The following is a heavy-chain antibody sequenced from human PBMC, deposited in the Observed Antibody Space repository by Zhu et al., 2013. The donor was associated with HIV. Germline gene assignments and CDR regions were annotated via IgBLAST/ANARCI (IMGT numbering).Heavy chain of an antibody. J-gene: IGHJ4*02. CDR3: ARDQGIAARSGPYFDY. CDR2: IYHSGST. CDR1: GYSISSGYY. Sequence: QVQLQESGPGLVKPSETLSLTCAVSGYSISSGYYWGWIRQPPGKGLEWIGSIYHSGSTYYNPSLKSRVTISVDTSKNQFSLKLSSVTAADTAVYYCARDQGIAARSGPYFDYWGQGTLVTVSS. D-gene: IGHD6-6*01. V-gene: IGHV4-38-2*02.